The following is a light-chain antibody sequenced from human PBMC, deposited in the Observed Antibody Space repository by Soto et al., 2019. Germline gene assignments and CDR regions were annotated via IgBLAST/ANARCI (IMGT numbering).Light chain of an antibody. CDR1: QRVSSY. J-gene: IGKJ4*01. CDR3: QQRSNGLT. Sequence: EIVLTQSPATLSLSPGERATLSCRASQRVSSYLAWYQQKPGQAPRLLIYDASNRATGVPARFSGSGSGTDVTLTISSLEPEDFAVYYCQQRSNGLTFGGGTKVEIK. CDR2: DAS. V-gene: IGKV3-11*01.